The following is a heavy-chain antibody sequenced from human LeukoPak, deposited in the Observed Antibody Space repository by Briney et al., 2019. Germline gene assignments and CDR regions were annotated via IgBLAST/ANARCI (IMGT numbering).Heavy chain of an antibody. V-gene: IGHV4-39*01. CDR1: GGSISRSTYY. D-gene: IGHD5-24*01. CDR3: ARRWPEGMRFDY. CDR2: IYSSGST. J-gene: IGHJ4*02. Sequence: KPSETLSLTCTVSGGSISRSTYYWDWIRQPPGKGLEWIGGIYSSGSTYYNPSLKSRVTISADTSKNQFSLKVYSVTAADTAVYYCARRWPEGMRFDYWGQGTLVTVSS.